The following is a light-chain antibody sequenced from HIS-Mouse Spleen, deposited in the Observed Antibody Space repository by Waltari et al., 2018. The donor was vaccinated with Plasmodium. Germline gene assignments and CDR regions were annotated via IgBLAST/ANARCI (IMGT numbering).Light chain of an antibody. CDR1: VLAKKKY. CDR2: KDR. CDR3: YSAADNNLV. Sequence: SYELTQPSSVSVSPGQTARITCSGDVLAKKKYARWFQQKPGQAPVLVIYKDRQRPSGIPERFSGSSSGTTVTLTISGAQVEDEADYYCYSAADNNLVFGGGTKLTVL. V-gene: IGLV3-27*01. J-gene: IGLJ3*02.